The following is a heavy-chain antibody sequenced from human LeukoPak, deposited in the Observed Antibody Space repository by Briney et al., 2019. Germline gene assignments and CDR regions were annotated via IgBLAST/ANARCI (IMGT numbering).Heavy chain of an antibody. D-gene: IGHD3-10*01. V-gene: IGHV1-46*01. J-gene: IGHJ4*02. CDR2: INPSCGST. Sequence: GASVKVSCKASGYTFTSYYMHWVRQAPGQGLEWMGIINPSCGSTSYAQKFQGRVTMTRDTSTSTVYMELSSLRSEDTAVYYCARRGDRDYYGSGSYEGFFDYWGQGTLVTVSS. CDR1: GYTFTSYY. CDR3: ARRGDRDYYGSGSYEGFFDY.